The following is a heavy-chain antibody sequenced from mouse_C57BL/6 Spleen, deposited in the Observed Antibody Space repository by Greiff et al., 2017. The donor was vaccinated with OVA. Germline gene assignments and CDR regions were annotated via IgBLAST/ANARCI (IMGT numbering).Heavy chain of an antibody. Sequence: EVMLVESGGGLVQPGGSLKLSCAASGFTFSDYYMYWVRQTPEKRLEWVAYISNGGGSTYYPDTVKGRFTISRDNAKNTLYLQMSRLKSEDTAMYYCARHGTLWSYDGDYYAMDYWGQGTSVTVSS. J-gene: IGHJ4*01. CDR3: ARHGTLWSYDGDYYAMDY. CDR2: ISNGGGST. V-gene: IGHV5-12*01. CDR1: GFTFSDYY. D-gene: IGHD1-1*02.